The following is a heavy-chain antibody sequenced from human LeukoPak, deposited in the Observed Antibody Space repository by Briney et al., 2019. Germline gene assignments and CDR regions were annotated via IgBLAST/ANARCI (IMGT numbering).Heavy chain of an antibody. Sequence: SETLSLTCAVYGGSFSGYYWSWIRQPPGKGLEWIGEINHSGSTNYNPSLKSRVTISVDTSKNQFSLKLSSVTAADTAVYYCARGLRIDSSSPICYFDYWGQGTLVTVSS. CDR3: ARGLRIDSSSPICYFDY. V-gene: IGHV4-34*01. CDR2: INHSGST. J-gene: IGHJ4*02. D-gene: IGHD6-13*01. CDR1: GGSFSGYY.